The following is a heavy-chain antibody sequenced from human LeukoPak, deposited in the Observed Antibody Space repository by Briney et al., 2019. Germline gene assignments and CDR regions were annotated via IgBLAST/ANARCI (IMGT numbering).Heavy chain of an antibody. J-gene: IGHJ4*02. Sequence: PGGSLRLSCAASGFTFSSYAMSWVRQAPGKGLEWVSAIGTAGDTYYPGPVKGRFTISRENAKNSLYLQMNSLRAGDTAVYYCARADSSGWYDYWGQGTLVTVSS. CDR2: IGTAGDT. D-gene: IGHD6-19*01. CDR1: GFTFSSYA. CDR3: ARADSSGWYDY. V-gene: IGHV3-13*01.